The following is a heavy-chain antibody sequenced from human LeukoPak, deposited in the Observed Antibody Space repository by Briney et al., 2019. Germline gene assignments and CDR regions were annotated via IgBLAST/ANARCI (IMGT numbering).Heavy chain of an antibody. CDR3: ARDQYRVSIFEY. D-gene: IGHD1-14*01. CDR1: GFTFSSYA. J-gene: IGHJ4*02. Sequence: PGGSLRLSCAASGFTFSSYAMHWVRQAPGKGLEWVAVISYDGSNKYYADSVKGRFTISRDNSKNTLYLQMNSLRAEDTAVYYCARDQYRVSIFEYWGQGTLVTVSS. V-gene: IGHV3-30-3*01. CDR2: ISYDGSNK.